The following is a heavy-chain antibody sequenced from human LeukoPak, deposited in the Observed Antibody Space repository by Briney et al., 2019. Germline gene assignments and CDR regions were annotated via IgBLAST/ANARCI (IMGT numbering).Heavy chain of an antibody. CDR3: ATTWANYDFWSGYPYYFDY. CDR1: GYTFTSYG. V-gene: IGHV1-18*01. Sequence: ASVKVSCKASGYTFTSYGISWVRQAPGQGLEWMGWISAYNGNTNYAQKLQGRVTMTTDTSTSAAYMELRSLRSDDTAVYYCATTWANYDFWSGYPYYFDYWGQGTLVTVSS. CDR2: ISAYNGNT. J-gene: IGHJ4*02. D-gene: IGHD3-3*01.